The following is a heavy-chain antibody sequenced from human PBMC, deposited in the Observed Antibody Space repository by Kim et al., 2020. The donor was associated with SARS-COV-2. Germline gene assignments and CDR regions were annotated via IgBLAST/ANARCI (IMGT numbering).Heavy chain of an antibody. D-gene: IGHD6-19*01. J-gene: IGHJ4*02. V-gene: IGHV1-46*01. CDR2: INPTGGST. CDR3: ARDWAGQNFDH. CDR1: GYTFTNHY. Sequence: ASVKVSCKASGYTFTNHYIHWVRQAPGQGLEWMGFINPTGGSTNFLQKFRGRLTTSRDTSTSTVYMVINSLRSDDTALYFCARDWAGQNFDHWVPGTLVT.